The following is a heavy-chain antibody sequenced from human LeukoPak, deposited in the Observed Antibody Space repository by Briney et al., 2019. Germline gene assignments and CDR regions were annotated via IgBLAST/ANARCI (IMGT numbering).Heavy chain of an antibody. V-gene: IGHV1-8*01. CDR2: MNPNSGNT. Sequence: ASVKVFCKASGYTFTNYDINWVRQATGQGLEWMGWMNPNSGNTGYAQKFQGRVTMTRNTSISTAYMELSSLRSEDTAVYYCARGILWFGDDVWGKGTTVTISS. CDR1: GYTFTNYD. CDR3: ARGILWFGDDV. J-gene: IGHJ6*04. D-gene: IGHD3-10*01.